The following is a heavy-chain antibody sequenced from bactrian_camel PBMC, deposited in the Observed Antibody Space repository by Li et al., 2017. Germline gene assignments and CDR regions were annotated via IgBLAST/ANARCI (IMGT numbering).Heavy chain of an antibody. J-gene: IGHJ4*01. D-gene: IGHD6*01. V-gene: IGHV3-3*01. CDR2: IYAGGGLA. CDR1: GPTPNC. CDR3: AADSLRYRSLGASNWDFAVNYEY. Sequence: QVQLVESGGASVQAGGSLRLSCAAVGPTPNCMGWFRQVPGREREGVAVIYAGGGLAYYSDSVKGRFIISQDRDRNTLYLQMNGLKPEDTATYYCAADSLRYRSLGASNWDFAVNYEYWGQGTQVTVS.